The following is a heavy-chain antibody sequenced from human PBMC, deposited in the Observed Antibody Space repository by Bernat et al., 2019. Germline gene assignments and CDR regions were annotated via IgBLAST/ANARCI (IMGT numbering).Heavy chain of an antibody. CDR2: IHWNGGST. CDR3: ARAGYCSGGSCYSGHEWFDP. Sequence: EVQLAESGGGVVRPGGSLRLSCSASGFTFDDYGMSWVHQAPGKGLEWVSGIHWNGGSTGYADSVKGRFTISRDNPKNSLVLQMNSLRAEDTALYYCARAGYCSGGSCYSGHEWFDPWGQGTLVTVSS. J-gene: IGHJ5*02. D-gene: IGHD2-15*01. CDR1: GFTFDDYG. V-gene: IGHV3-20*04.